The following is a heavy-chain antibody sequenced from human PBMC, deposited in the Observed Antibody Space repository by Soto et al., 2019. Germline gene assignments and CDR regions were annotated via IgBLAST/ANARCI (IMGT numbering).Heavy chain of an antibody. CDR1: GFTFSSYA. Sequence: HPGGSLRLSCEVSGFTFSSYAMNWVRQAPGKGLEWVSGISTGGGTTYYADSVKGRFIVSRDNSKSTVHLQMNSLRAEDAAVYYCANGYCETSGCYHLNWFDPWGQGTLVTVSS. D-gene: IGHD2-15*01. V-gene: IGHV3-23*01. CDR3: ANGYCETSGCYHLNWFDP. J-gene: IGHJ5*02. CDR2: ISTGGGTT.